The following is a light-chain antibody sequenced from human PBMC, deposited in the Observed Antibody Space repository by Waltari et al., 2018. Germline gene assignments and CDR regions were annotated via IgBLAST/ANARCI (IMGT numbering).Light chain of an antibody. V-gene: IGKV1-13*02. CDR1: QGISSY. J-gene: IGKJ3*01. Sequence: VGDRVTITCRASQGISSYLNWYQQKPGKAPKLLIYYANSLASGVPSRFSGSGSGTEFTLTISSLQPEDFATYYCQQGNSYPFTFGPGTKLDIK. CDR3: QQGNSYPFT. CDR2: YAN.